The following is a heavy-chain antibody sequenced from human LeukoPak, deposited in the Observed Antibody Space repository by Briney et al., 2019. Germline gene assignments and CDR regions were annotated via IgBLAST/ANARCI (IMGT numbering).Heavy chain of an antibody. CDR1: GFTFSDYS. D-gene: IGHD3-9*01. CDR2: ITGNSVTR. J-gene: IGHJ3*01. Sequence: QTGGSLRLSCAASGFTFSDYSMNWVRQAPGKGLEWVSYITGNSVTRFYADSVKGRFTISRDNAKNSLSLQMNSLRAEDTAVYYCVSHILRRTDWLSTSSRDAFDVWGRGTMVTVSA. V-gene: IGHV3-48*01. CDR3: VSHILRRTDWLSTSSRDAFDV.